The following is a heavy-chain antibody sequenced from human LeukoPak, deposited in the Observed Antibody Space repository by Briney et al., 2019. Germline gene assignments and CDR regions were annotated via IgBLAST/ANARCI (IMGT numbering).Heavy chain of an antibody. V-gene: IGHV4-39*07. CDR3: ARRGYSYVGFDY. CDR2: IYYSGST. CDR1: GGSISSSSYY. D-gene: IGHD5-18*01. Sequence: PSETLSLTCTVSGGSISSSSYYWGWIRQPPGKGPEWIGSIYYSGSTYYNPSLKSRVTISVDTSKNQFSLKLSSVTAADTAVYYCARRGYSYVGFDYWGQGTLVTVSS. J-gene: IGHJ4*02.